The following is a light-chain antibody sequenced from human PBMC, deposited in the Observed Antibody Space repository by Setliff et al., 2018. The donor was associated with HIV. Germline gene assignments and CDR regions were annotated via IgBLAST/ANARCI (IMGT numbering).Light chain of an antibody. J-gene: IGLJ1*01. CDR3: SSYAITNTLP. CDR1: SSDVGGYNY. Sequence: LTQPASVPGSPGQSITISCTGTSSDVGGYNYVSWYQQHPGKAPKLIIYEVKNRPSGVSNRFSGSKSGNTASLTISGLQAEDEADYYCSSYAITNTLPFGTGTKVTVL. CDR2: EVK. V-gene: IGLV2-14*01.